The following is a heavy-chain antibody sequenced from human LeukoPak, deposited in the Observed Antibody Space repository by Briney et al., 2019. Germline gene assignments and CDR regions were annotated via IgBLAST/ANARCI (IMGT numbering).Heavy chain of an antibody. CDR3: ANLDSSGWYDDY. CDR2: ISGSGGST. J-gene: IGHJ4*02. V-gene: IGHV3-23*01. D-gene: IGHD6-19*01. Sequence: GGSLRLSCAASGFTFSSYAMRWVRQAPGKGLEWVSAISGSGGSTYYADSVKGRFTISRDNSKNTLYLQMNSLRAEDTAVYYCANLDSSGWYDDYWGQGTLVTVSS. CDR1: GFTFSSYA.